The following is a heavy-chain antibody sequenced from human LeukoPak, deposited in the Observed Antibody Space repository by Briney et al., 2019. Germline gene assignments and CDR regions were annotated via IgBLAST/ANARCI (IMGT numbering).Heavy chain of an antibody. Sequence: GRSLRLSCAASGFTFSNYWMSWVRQAPGKGLEWVANIKQDGSEKFYVDSVKGRFTISRDNAENSLFLQMNSLRVEDTAVYYCAKSRRAHYLGFDYWGQGTLVTVSS. CDR1: GFTFSNYW. J-gene: IGHJ4*02. CDR2: IKQDGSEK. CDR3: AKSRRAHYLGFDY. V-gene: IGHV3-7*03. D-gene: IGHD1-26*01.